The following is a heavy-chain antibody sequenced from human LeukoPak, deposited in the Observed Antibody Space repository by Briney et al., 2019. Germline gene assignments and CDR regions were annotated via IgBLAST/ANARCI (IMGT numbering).Heavy chain of an antibody. CDR2: ITSSGGST. D-gene: IGHD2-15*01. J-gene: IGHJ4*02. CDR3: AKGSASGRPYYFDY. Sequence: GGSLRLSCAVSGFTFSSYAMSWVRQAPGKGLEWVSGITSSGGSTYHADSVKGRFTISGDSSKNTLFLQMSSLRAEDSAIFYCAKGSASGRPYYFDYWGQGILVTVSS. CDR1: GFTFSSYA. V-gene: IGHV3-23*01.